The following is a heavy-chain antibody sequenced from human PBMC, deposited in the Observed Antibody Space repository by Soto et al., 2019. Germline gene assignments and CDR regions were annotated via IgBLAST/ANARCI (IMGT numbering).Heavy chain of an antibody. D-gene: IGHD1-26*01. Sequence: QVQLVESGGGVVQPGRSLRLSCAASGFSFSSYGMHWVRQAPGKGLEWVAYVSYDGSKTYYADSVEGRFSISRDNSQNTLFLQMNRLRTEDTAMYFCAKDQSGGERFDPWGQGTLVTVSS. CDR3: AKDQSGGERFDP. V-gene: IGHV3-30*18. J-gene: IGHJ5*02. CDR1: GFSFSSYG. CDR2: VSYDGSKT.